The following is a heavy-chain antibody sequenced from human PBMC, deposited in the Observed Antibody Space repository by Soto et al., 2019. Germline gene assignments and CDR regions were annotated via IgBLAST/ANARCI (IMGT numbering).Heavy chain of an antibody. CDR2: IDWDDDK. D-gene: IGHD3-22*01. CDR3: ARIRLNYYDSSGYGRFDY. Sequence: SGPTLVNPTQTLTLTCTFSGFSLSTSGMCVSWIRQPPGKALEWLALIDWDDDKYYSTSLKTRLTISKDTSKNQVVLTMTNMDHVETDKYYCARIRLNYYDSSGYGRFDYRGQGNIVTVSS. CDR1: GFSLSTSGMC. V-gene: IGHV2-70*01. J-gene: IGHJ4*02.